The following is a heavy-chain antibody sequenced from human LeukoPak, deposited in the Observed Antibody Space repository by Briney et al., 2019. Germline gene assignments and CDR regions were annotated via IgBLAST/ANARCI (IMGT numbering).Heavy chain of an antibody. CDR3: ASDYGDHRAFDI. V-gene: IGHV4-4*02. Sequence: TPSETLSLTCAVSGGSISSSNWWSWVRQPPGKGLEWIGEIYHSGSTNYNPSLKSRVAISVDKSKNQLSLKLSSVTAADTAVYYCASDYGDHRAFDIWGQGTMVTVSS. CDR2: IYHSGST. J-gene: IGHJ3*02. D-gene: IGHD4-17*01. CDR1: GGSISSSNW.